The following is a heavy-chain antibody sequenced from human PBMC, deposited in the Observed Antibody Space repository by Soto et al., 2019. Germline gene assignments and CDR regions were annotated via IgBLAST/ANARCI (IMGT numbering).Heavy chain of an antibody. J-gene: IGHJ6*03. CDR2: IYYSGST. D-gene: IGHD6-13*01. CDR3: ARHPDRKQQLYYYYYYMDV. Sequence: SETLSLTCTVSGGSISSYYWSWIRQPPGKGLEWIGYIYYSGSTNYNPSLKSRITISVDTSKNQFSLKLSSVTAADTAVYYCARHPDRKQQLYYYYYYMDVGGKGTTVTVSS. CDR1: GGSISSYY. V-gene: IGHV4-59*08.